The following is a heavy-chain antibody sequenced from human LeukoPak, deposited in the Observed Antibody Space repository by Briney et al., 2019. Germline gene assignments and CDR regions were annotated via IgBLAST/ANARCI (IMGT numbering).Heavy chain of an antibody. CDR3: VTDYGGSSGAFDI. CDR2: ISSSSSDI. J-gene: IGHJ3*02. D-gene: IGHD4-23*01. V-gene: IGHV3-21*01. Sequence: GQSLRLSRTGSGFTLSSHAMNCVPRAPGQGLEWGSSISSSSSDIYYTDSVRGRFTISRDNAKNSLYLQMNSLRAEDTAVYYCVTDYGGSSGAFDIWGQGTMVTVSS. CDR1: GFTLSSHA.